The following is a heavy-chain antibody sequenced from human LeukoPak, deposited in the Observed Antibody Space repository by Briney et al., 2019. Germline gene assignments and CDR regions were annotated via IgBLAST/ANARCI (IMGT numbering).Heavy chain of an antibody. Sequence: SQTLSLTCTVSGGSISSGSYYWSWIRQPAGKGLEWIGRIYTSGSTNYNPSLKSRVTISVDTSKNQFSLKLSSVTAADTAVYYCASSFFYNPHFDYWGQGTLVTVSS. CDR2: IYTSGST. D-gene: IGHD1-14*01. J-gene: IGHJ4*02. CDR3: ASSFFYNPHFDY. V-gene: IGHV4-61*02. CDR1: GGSISSGSYY.